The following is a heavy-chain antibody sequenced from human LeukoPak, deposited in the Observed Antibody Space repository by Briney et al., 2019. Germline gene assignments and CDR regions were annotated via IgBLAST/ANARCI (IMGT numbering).Heavy chain of an antibody. CDR2: MSFDGSQ. J-gene: IGHJ3*02. CDR3: AREGHTSGFRGSFDI. D-gene: IGHD5-12*01. Sequence: GGSLRLSCALSGRPFSSSIMHWVRRAPGKGLEWVAGMSFDGSQYYVESVKGRFTISRDNSGNTVYLHMTSLRPEDTAVYFCAREGHTSGFRGSFDIWGQGTTVTISS. CDR1: GRPFSSSI. V-gene: IGHV3-30*03.